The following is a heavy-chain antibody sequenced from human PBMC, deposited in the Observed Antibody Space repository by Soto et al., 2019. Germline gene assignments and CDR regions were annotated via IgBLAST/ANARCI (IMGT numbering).Heavy chain of an antibody. V-gene: IGHV3-23*01. CDR2: ISGSGGST. CDR3: AKERWGPAPYDILTGFPVDTAMAPPPDFDY. CDR1: GFTFSSYA. D-gene: IGHD3-9*01. Sequence: GGSLRLSCAASGFTFSSYAMSWVRQAPGKGLEWVSAISGSGGSTYYADSVKGRFTISRDNSKNTLYLQMNSLRAEDTAVYYCAKERWGPAPYDILTGFPVDTAMAPPPDFDYWGQGTLVTVSS. J-gene: IGHJ4*02.